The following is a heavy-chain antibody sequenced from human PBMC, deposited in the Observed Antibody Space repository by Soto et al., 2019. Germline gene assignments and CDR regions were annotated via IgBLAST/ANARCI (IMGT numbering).Heavy chain of an antibody. J-gene: IGHJ5*02. D-gene: IGHD2-21*02. CDR3: ARGGDVVLVPAPLDH. CDR1: GYTFTNYY. CDR2: IKCSGGET. Sequence: QVQLVQSGAEVKKPGASVKVSCKTSGYTFTNYYMHWVRQAPGQGLEWMGIIKCSGGETTYAQRFLGRVTMTSDTSTSPVYMEVSSLRSEDTAVYYCARGGDVVLVPAPLDHWGQGTLVTVSS. V-gene: IGHV1-46*03.